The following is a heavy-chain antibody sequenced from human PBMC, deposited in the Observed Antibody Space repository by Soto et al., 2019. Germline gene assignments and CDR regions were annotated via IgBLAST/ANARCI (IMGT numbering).Heavy chain of an antibody. CDR2: INGRSNYK. CDR1: GFTLTTYT. V-gene: IGHV3-21*02. J-gene: IGHJ4*02. Sequence: EVQLVESGGGLVAPGGSLRLSCVASGFTLTTYTMNWVRQVPGTGLEWVSSINGRSNYKYYSDSVKGRFTISRDNTQNSLFLQMSRLGPEDTATYYCVREDGVVGVSSAFDSWGQGTLVTVSS. D-gene: IGHD1-26*01. CDR3: VREDGVVGVSSAFDS.